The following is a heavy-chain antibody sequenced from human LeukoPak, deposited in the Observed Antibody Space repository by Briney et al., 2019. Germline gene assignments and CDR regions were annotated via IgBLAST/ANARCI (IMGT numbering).Heavy chain of an antibody. V-gene: IGHV1-46*01. Sequence: ASVKVSCKASGYTFTSYYMHWVRQASGQGLEWMGIIPSGGSTSYAQKFQGRVTMTRDTSTSTVYMELSSLRSEDTAVYYCARGEFGGFLDYWGQGTLVTVSS. J-gene: IGHJ4*02. CDR3: ARGEFGGFLDY. CDR1: GYTFTSYY. D-gene: IGHD3-10*01. CDR2: IPSGGST.